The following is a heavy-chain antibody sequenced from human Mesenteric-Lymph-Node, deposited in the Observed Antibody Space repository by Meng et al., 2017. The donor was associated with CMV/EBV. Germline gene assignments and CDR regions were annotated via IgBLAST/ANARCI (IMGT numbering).Heavy chain of an antibody. V-gene: IGHV4-61*01. D-gene: IGHD1-1*01. CDR3: ARALYNWNDRAFDY. J-gene: IGHJ4*02. Sequence: SAGSVSSRSSYWTWIRQPPGKGLEWVGYVYHSGSTNYNPSLKSRVTISVDTSKNQFSLRLSSVTAADTAVYYCARALYNWNDRAFDYWGQGTLVTVSS. CDR1: AGSVSSRSSY. CDR2: VYHSGST.